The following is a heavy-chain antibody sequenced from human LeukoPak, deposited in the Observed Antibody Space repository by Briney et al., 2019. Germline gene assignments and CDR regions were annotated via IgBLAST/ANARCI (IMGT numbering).Heavy chain of an antibody. CDR1: GGSISSGGYY. CDR2: IYHSGST. D-gene: IGHD3-10*01. Sequence: SQTLSLTCTVSGGSISSGGYYWSWIRQPPGKGLEWIGYIYHSGSTYYNPSLKSRVTISVDRSKNQFSLKLSSVTAADTAVYYCARGGVLWFGELLSPLDVWGQGTTVTVSS. J-gene: IGHJ6*02. CDR3: ARGGVLWFGELLSPLDV. V-gene: IGHV4-30-2*01.